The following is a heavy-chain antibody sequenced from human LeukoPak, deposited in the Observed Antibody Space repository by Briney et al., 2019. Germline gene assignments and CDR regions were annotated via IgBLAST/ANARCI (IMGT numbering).Heavy chain of an antibody. CDR3: ARDSAGNNY. D-gene: IGHD6-13*01. CDR2: IKQDGSEK. V-gene: IGHV3-7*01. J-gene: IGHJ4*02. Sequence: GGSLRLSCEASGFTFSTYWMSWVRQAPGKGLEWVANIKQDGSEKYYVDSVKGRFTISRDNAKNSLYLQMNSLRAEDTAMYYCARDSAGNNYWGQGTLVTVSS. CDR1: GFTFSTYW.